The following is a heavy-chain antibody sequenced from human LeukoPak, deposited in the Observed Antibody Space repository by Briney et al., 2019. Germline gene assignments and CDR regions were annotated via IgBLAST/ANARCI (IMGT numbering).Heavy chain of an antibody. J-gene: IGHJ3*02. CDR1: GFAFSAFA. CDR2: VSGSGGRT. D-gene: IGHD2-21*02. CDR3: AKGGTAMTAAPHGNVVTPTLDGFDI. Sequence: GGSLRLSCVASGFAFSAFAISWVRQAPGKGLEWVSAVSGSGGRTFYADSVRGRFTISRDNSKKTVFLQMDSLRAEDTAVCFCAKGGTAMTAAPHGNVVTPTLDGFDIWGKGTMVTVSS. V-gene: IGHV3-23*01.